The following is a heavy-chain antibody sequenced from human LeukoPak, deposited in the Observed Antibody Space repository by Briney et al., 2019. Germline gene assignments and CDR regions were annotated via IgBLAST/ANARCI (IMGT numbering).Heavy chain of an antibody. J-gene: IGHJ4*02. V-gene: IGHV3-21*01. Sequence: GGSLRLSCEASGFSFSSCSMNWVRQAPGKGLEWVSSVSTSSRFIFYADSVQGRFTISRDNAKDSLFLQMNSLRAKDTAVYYCVRVSDAYDYFLDYWGQGTLVTVSS. D-gene: IGHD5-12*01. CDR2: VSTSSRFI. CDR1: GFSFSSCS. CDR3: VRVSDAYDYFLDY.